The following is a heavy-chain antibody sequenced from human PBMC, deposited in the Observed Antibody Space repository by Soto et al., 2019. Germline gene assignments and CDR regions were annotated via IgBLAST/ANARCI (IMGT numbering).Heavy chain of an antibody. CDR1: GGSISSYY. Sequence: SETLSLTCTVSGGSISSYYWSWIRQPPGKGLEWIGYIYYSGSTNYNPSLKSRVTISVDTSKNQFSLKLSSVTAADTAVYYCARHVSARSPFGYWGQGTLVTVSS. V-gene: IGHV4-59*08. CDR2: IYYSGST. CDR3: ARHVSARSPFGY. J-gene: IGHJ4*02.